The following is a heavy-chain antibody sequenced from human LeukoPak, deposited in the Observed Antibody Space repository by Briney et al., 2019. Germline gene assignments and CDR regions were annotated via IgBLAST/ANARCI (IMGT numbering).Heavy chain of an antibody. CDR1: GFTFSNYG. CDR3: AKISLKLAAGDPPRDY. D-gene: IGHD6-13*01. V-gene: IGHV3-30*02. CDR2: IRQDGNNK. Sequence: GWSLRLSCAASGFTFSNYGMHWVRQAPGKGLEWVAFIRQDGNNKYYAYSVKGRFTIPRDNSKNTLYLQMNSLRAEDTALYYCAKISLKLAAGDPPRDYWGQGTLVTVSS. J-gene: IGHJ4*02.